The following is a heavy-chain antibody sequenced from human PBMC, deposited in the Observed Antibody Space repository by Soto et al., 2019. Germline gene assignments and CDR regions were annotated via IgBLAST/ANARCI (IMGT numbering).Heavy chain of an antibody. J-gene: IGHJ3*02. D-gene: IGHD3-10*01. Sequence: VQLVESGGGLVKPGGSLRLSCAASGFTFSDYYMSWIRQAPGKGLEWVSYISSSGSTIYYADSVKGRFTISRDNAKNSLYMQMNSLRAEDTAVYYCARGARITMVRGVIAINAFDIWGQGTMVTVSS. V-gene: IGHV3-11*01. CDR3: ARGARITMVRGVIAINAFDI. CDR2: ISSSGSTI. CDR1: GFTFSDYY.